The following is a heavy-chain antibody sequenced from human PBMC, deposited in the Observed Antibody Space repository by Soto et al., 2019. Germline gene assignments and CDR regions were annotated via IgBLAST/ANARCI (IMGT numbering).Heavy chain of an antibody. CDR2: IIPLFGTT. J-gene: IGHJ5*02. D-gene: IGHD6-13*01. CDR1: GGTFSRHA. V-gene: IGHV1-69*01. CDR3: ARAAIHGSSWYFGFDP. Sequence: QVQLVQSGSEVKMPGSSVKVSCKTSGGTFSRHAINWVRQAPGQGLEWMGGIIPLFGTTNYAQKFKGRVTISADESTGTAYIELSSLTSEDAAVYYCARAAIHGSSWYFGFDPWGQGTLVTVSS.